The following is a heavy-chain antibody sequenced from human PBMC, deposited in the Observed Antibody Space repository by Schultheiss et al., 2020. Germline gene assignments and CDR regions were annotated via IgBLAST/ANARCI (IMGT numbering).Heavy chain of an antibody. CDR3: ATADYDTKRTDAFDI. Sequence: ASVTVSCKVSGYTLTELSMHWVRQAPGKGLEWMGGFDPEDGETIYAQKFQGRVTMTEDTSTDTAYMELSSLRSEDTAVYYCATADYDTKRTDAFDIWGQGTMVTVS. D-gene: IGHD4/OR15-4a*01. V-gene: IGHV1-24*01. CDR1: GYTLTELS. J-gene: IGHJ3*02. CDR2: FDPEDGET.